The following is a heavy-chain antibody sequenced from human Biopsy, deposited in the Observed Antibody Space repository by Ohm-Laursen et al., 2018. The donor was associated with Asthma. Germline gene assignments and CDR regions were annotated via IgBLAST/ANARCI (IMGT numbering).Heavy chain of an antibody. CDR2: IWYDGSNK. CDR3: TTRPRAANQLDP. CDR1: GFTFSSYG. V-gene: IGHV3-33*08. Sequence: SLRLSCAALGFTFSSYGMHWVRQAPGKGLEWVAVIWYDGSNKYYADSVKGRFTISRDNSKNTLYLQMNSLKTEDTAVYYCTTRPRAANQLDPWGQGTLVTVSS. J-gene: IGHJ5*02. D-gene: IGHD2-15*01.